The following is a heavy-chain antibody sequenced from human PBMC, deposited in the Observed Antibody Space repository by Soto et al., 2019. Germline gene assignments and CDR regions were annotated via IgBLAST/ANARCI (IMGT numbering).Heavy chain of an antibody. V-gene: IGHV1-18*04. CDR3: ARGTTVTTTPTYYYMDV. J-gene: IGHJ6*03. CDR2: INPNNGDT. CDR1: GYTFTGYY. D-gene: IGHD4-4*01. Sequence: ASVKVSCKASGYTFTGYYILWVRQAPGQGLEWMGWINPNNGDTNYAKKLQGRVTMTRDTSTTTAYMELRSLRSDDTAVYYCARGTTVTTTPTYYYMDVWGIGTTVTVSS.